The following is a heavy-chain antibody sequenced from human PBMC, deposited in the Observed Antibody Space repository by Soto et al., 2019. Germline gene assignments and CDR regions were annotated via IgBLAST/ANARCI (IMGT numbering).Heavy chain of an antibody. CDR2: IRSKAYGGTT. CDR3: TRVGRPNYYGSGSYYLGGIESYYMDV. Sequence: GGSLRLSCTASGFTFGDYAMSWFRQAPGKGLEWVSFIRSKAYGGTTEYAASVKGRFTISRDDSKSIAYLQMNSLKTEDTAVYYCTRVGRPNYYGSGSYYLGGIESYYMDVWGKGTTVTVSS. CDR1: GFTFGDYA. V-gene: IGHV3-49*03. D-gene: IGHD3-10*01. J-gene: IGHJ6*03.